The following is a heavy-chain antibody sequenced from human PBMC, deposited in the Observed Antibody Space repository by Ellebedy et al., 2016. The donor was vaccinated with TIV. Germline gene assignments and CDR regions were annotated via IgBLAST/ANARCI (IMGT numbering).Heavy chain of an antibody. CDR3: ARDRGYKNGWVRMGMDV. D-gene: IGHD5-12*01. J-gene: IGHJ6*02. V-gene: IGHV4-59*02. Sequence: MPSETLSLTCTVSGGLVNNYYWSWVRQSPGKGLEWLGYIYYSGPTTYNPSLNSRVSMSVDMSKNEVSLQLTSVTAADTAIYYCARDRGYKNGWVRMGMDVWGQGTRVAVSS. CDR1: GGLVNNYY. CDR2: IYYSGPT.